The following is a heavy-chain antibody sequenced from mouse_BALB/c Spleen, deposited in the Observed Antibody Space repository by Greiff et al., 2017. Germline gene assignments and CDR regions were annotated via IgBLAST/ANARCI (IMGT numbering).Heavy chain of an antibody. V-gene: IGHV5-9-3*01. CDR1: GFTFSSYA. Sequence: EVKLVESGGGLVKPGGSLKLSCAASGFTFSSYAMSWVRQTPEKRLEWVATISSGGSYTYYPDSVKGRFTISRDNAKNTLYLQMSSLRSEDTAMYYCARGDRFDYWGQGTTLTVSS. CDR2: ISSGGSYT. D-gene: IGHD3-2*01. J-gene: IGHJ2*01. CDR3: ARGDRFDY.